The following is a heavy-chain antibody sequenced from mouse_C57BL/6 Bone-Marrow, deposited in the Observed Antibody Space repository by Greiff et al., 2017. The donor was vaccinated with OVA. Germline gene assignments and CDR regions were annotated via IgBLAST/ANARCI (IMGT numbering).Heavy chain of an antibody. V-gene: IGHV1-69*01. CDR3: ARRTYATVVASYWYFDV. D-gene: IGHD1-1*01. CDR1: GYTFTSYW. J-gene: IGHJ1*03. Sequence: QVQLQQPGAELVMPGASVKLSCKASGYTFTSYWMHWVKQRPGQGLEWIGEIDPSDSYTNYNQKFKGKSTLTVDKSSSTAYMQLSSLTSEDSAVYYCARRTYATVVASYWYFDVWGTGTTVTVSS. CDR2: IDPSDSYT.